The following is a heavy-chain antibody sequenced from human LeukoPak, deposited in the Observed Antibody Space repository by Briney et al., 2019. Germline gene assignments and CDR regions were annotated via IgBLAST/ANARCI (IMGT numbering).Heavy chain of an antibody. Sequence: GGSLRLSCAASGFTFSNYAMSWVRQAPGKGLEWVSAISGSGGTYSTDTVKGPFTMSRENSKKMLYLQMYSLRAEQTALYCCATVPTTWGQGTLVTVSS. CDR1: GFTFSNYA. D-gene: IGHD4-17*01. J-gene: IGHJ4*02. CDR2: ISGSGGT. CDR3: ATVPTT. V-gene: IGHV3-23*01.